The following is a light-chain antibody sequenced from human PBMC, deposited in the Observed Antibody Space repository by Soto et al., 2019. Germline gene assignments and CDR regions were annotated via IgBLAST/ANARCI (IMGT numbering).Light chain of an antibody. CDR2: GAS. CDR1: QSVSSSY. J-gene: IGKJ1*01. V-gene: IGKV3-20*01. CDR3: QQYGSTVVT. Sequence: EIVLTQSPGTLSLSPGERATLSCRASQSVSSSYLAWYQQKPGQAPRLLIFGASSRATGIPDRFSGSGSGTDFTLTISGLEPEDFAVYYCQQYGSTVVTFGQGTKVEIK.